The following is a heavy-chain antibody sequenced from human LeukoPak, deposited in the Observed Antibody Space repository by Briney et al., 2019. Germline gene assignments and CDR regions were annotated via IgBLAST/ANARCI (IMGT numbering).Heavy chain of an antibody. D-gene: IGHD3-16*01. Sequence: PGGSLRLSCAASGFTFSSYAMSWVRQAPGKGLEWVSAISGNGDITYYTDSVKGRFTISRDNSKNTLFLQMNSLRAEDTAVYYCAKVTGGDMITYGGLDYWGQGPLVTVSS. J-gene: IGHJ4*02. CDR2: ISGNGDIT. CDR3: AKVTGGDMITYGGLDY. V-gene: IGHV3-23*01. CDR1: GFTFSSYA.